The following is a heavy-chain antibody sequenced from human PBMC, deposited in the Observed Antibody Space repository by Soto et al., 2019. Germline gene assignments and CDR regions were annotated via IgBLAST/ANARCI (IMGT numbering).Heavy chain of an antibody. CDR2: IYYSGST. CDR1: GGSISNNNYY. CDR3: ARHIGQLGYCSSTSCYPTFYYFDY. V-gene: IGHV4-39*01. D-gene: IGHD2-2*01. J-gene: IGHJ4*02. Sequence: SETLSLTCTVSGGSISNNNYYWGWIRQPPGKGLESIGYIYYSGSTYYNPSLKSRVTISVDTSKNQFSLKLSSVTAADTAVYYCARHIGQLGYCSSTSCYPTFYYFDYWGQGTLVTVSS.